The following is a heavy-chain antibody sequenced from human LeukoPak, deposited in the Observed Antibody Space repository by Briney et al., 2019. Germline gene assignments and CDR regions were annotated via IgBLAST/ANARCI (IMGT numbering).Heavy chain of an antibody. V-gene: IGHV1-24*01. CDR2: FDPEDGET. D-gene: IGHD6-19*01. J-gene: IGHJ1*01. Sequence: ASVKVSCKVSGYTLTELSMHWVRQAPGKGLEWMGGFDPEDGETIYAQRFQGRVTMTEDTSTDTAYMELSSLRSEDTAVYYCATAETDSSGWYPTAEYSQHWGQGTLVTVSS. CDR1: GYTLTELS. CDR3: ATAETDSSGWYPTAEYSQH.